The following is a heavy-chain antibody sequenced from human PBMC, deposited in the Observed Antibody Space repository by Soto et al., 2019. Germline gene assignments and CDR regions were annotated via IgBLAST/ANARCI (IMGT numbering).Heavy chain of an antibody. CDR2: IYSTVST. Sequence: SETLSLTCSVSSGSISSSLYYWGWIRQPPGKGLEWIGTIYSTVSTHYNPSLKSRVTISVDTSKNQFSLKPNSVTAADTAVYYCARLPYYDTPPVTFDIWGQGAMVTVSS. D-gene: IGHD3-22*01. CDR3: ARLPYYDTPPVTFDI. J-gene: IGHJ3*02. V-gene: IGHV4-39*01. CDR1: SGSISSSLYY.